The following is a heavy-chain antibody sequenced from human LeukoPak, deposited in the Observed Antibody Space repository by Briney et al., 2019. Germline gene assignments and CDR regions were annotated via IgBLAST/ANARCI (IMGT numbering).Heavy chain of an antibody. CDR2: IYYSGST. D-gene: IGHD2-8*01. V-gene: IGHV4-59*01. Sequence: SETLSLTRTVSGGSISSYYWSWLRQPPGKGLEWIGYIYYSGSTNYNPSLKSRVTISVDTSKNQFSLKLSSVTAADTAVYYCARERNNDFDYWGQGTLVTVSS. CDR1: GGSISSYY. J-gene: IGHJ4*02. CDR3: ARERNNDFDY.